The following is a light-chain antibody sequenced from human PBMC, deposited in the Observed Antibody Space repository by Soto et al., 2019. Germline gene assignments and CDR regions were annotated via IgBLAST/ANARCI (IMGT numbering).Light chain of an antibody. V-gene: IGKV2-28*01. CDR3: KQPIQSWT. CDR2: LGS. J-gene: IGKJ1*01. Sequence: DIVMTQSPLSLPVTPGEPASISCRSSQSLLHSNGYNYLDWYLQKPGQSPQLLIYLGSNRASGVTDRFSGSGSGTDFTLKISRVEAEDVGVYYCKQPIQSWTFGQGTKVEIK. CDR1: QSLLHSNGYNY.